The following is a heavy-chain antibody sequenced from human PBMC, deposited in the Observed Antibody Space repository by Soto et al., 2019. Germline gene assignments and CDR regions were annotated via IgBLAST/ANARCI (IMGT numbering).Heavy chain of an antibody. V-gene: IGHV3-74*01. CDR3: PRDGSYNSDN. J-gene: IGHJ4*02. Sequence: PGGSLRLSCAASGFTFSNSWMHWVRQAPGKGLVWVSYINSGGSTITYADSVKGRFTISRDNAKNTVYLQITSLTAEDTAVYYCPRDGSYNSDNWGQGTLVTVSS. CDR2: INSGGSTI. CDR1: GFTFSNSW. D-gene: IGHD1-20*01.